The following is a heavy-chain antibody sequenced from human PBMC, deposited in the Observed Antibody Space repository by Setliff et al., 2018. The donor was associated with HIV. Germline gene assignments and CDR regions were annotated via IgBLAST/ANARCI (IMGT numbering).Heavy chain of an antibody. Sequence: GESLKISCKGSGYSFITYWIGWVRQRPGKGLEWMGIMNPDGSNPRYSPSFQGQVTISVDESISTAYLQWSSLKASDTAFYYCARFYGSYDVGGFDIWGQGTKVTVSS. J-gene: IGHJ3*02. CDR2: MNPDGSNP. V-gene: IGHV5-51*01. CDR3: ARFYGSYDVGGFDI. D-gene: IGHD3-16*01. CDR1: GYSFITYW.